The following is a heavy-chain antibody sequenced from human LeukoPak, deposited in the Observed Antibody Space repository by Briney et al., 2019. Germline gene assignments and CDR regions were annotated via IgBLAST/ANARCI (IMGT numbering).Heavy chain of an antibody. D-gene: IGHD3-22*01. CDR2: ISAYNGNT. J-gene: IGHJ3*02. CDR3: AREIDYYDSSGYPNAFDI. CDR1: GYTFTSYG. V-gene: IGHV1-18*01. Sequence: ASVKVSCKASGYTFTSYGISWVRQAPGQGLEWMGWISAYNGNTNYAQKLQGRVTTTTDTSTSTAYMELRSLRSDDTAVYYCAREIDYYDSSGYPNAFDIWGQGTMVTVSS.